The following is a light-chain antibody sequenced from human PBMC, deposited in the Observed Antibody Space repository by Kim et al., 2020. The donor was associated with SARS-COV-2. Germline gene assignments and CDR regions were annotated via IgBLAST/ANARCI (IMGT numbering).Light chain of an antibody. Sequence: GRRFTISCSGSSSTIGSNTVYWYKQLPGTATKLLIYSNNQRPSGVPDRFSGSESGTSASLAISGLQSEDEADYYCAAWDDGLNGWVFGGGTQLTVL. CDR1: SSTIGSNT. J-gene: IGLJ3*02. CDR2: SNN. V-gene: IGLV1-44*01. CDR3: AAWDDGLNGWV.